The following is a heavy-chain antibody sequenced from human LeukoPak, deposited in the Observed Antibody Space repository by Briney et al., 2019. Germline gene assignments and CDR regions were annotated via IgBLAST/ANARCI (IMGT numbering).Heavy chain of an antibody. V-gene: IGHV3-23*01. D-gene: IGHD2-21*02. J-gene: IGHJ3*02. CDR1: GFTFSNFA. Sequence: GGSLRLSCAASGFTFSNFAMSWVRQAPGKGLEWVSGISGSGYSTYYADSVKGRFTISRDNSKDTLYLQMNSLRAEDTAVYFCAKVVTYCRGDCYSSGALRADAFDIWGQGTMVTVSS. CDR3: AKVVTYCRGDCYSSGALRADAFDI. CDR2: ISGSGYST.